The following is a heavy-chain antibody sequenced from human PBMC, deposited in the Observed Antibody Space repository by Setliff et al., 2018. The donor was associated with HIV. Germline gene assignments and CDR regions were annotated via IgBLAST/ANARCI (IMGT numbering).Heavy chain of an antibody. V-gene: IGHV1-46*01. J-gene: IGHJ4*02. D-gene: IGHD3-22*01. CDR1: GYIFTTHY. CDR3: ARGGRVDESRGYYYPLMY. CDR2: SNPSSRTT. Sequence: VASVKVSCKSSGYIFTTHYIHWVRQAPGQGIEWMGMSNPSSRTTIYAQKFRGRMTLTKDKSTTTVYMELSSMRSDDTAVYYCARGGRVDESRGYYYPLMYWGQGTLFTVSS.